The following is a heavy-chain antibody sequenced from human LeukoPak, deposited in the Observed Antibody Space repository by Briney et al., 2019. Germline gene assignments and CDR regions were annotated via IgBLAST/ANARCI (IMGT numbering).Heavy chain of an antibody. CDR3: AKDRMGATYPDAFDI. CDR1: GFTFSSYA. J-gene: IGHJ3*02. CDR2: ISYDGSNK. V-gene: IGHV3-30*04. Sequence: GGSLRLSCAASGFTFSSYATHWVRQAPGKGLEWVAVISYDGSNKYYADSVKGRFTISRDNSKNTLYLQMNSLRAEDTAVYYCAKDRMGATYPDAFDIWGQGTMVTVSS. D-gene: IGHD1-26*01.